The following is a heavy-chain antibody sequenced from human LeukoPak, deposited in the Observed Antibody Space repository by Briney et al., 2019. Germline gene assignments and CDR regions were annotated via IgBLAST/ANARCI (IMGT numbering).Heavy chain of an antibody. J-gene: IGHJ4*02. CDR1: GITFNRFA. CDR3: TTDLMTGFSSGWYFAY. D-gene: IGHD6-19*01. CDR2: TTGSEDST. Sequence: GGSLRLSCAATGITFNRFAMSWVRQAPGKWLELVAVTTGSEDSTHYADSVRGRFLISTDNSKNRLYLQMNSLRAEDTAEYYCTTDLMTGFSSGWYFAYWGQGTLVTVSS. V-gene: IGHV3-23*01.